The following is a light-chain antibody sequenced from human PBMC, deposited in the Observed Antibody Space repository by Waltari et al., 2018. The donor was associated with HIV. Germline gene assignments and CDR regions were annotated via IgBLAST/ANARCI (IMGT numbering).Light chain of an antibody. CDR2: YNS. CDR3: AAWDDSLNGQV. V-gene: IGLV1-44*01. Sequence: QSVLTQPPSAPGTTGQRVTISCSGSSSNIGRNTVNWYHQLPGMAPKLLIYYNSELPSGVPDRFSGSKSGTSASLAISGLQSEDEADYYCAAWDDSLNGQVFGAGTKVTVL. J-gene: IGLJ1*01. CDR1: SSNIGRNT.